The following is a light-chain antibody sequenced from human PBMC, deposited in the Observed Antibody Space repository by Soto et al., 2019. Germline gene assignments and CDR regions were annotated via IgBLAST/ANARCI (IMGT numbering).Light chain of an antibody. Sequence: DIVMTQSPDSLAVSLGERATINCKSSQSVLYSSNNKNYLAWYQQKPGQPPKLLIYWASTRESGVPDRFSGSGSCADVILIISSLLAEDVAVYYCQQYYSTPGITFGQGTRLEIK. J-gene: IGKJ5*01. CDR3: QQYYSTPGIT. V-gene: IGKV4-1*01. CDR1: QSVLYSSNNKNY. CDR2: WAS.